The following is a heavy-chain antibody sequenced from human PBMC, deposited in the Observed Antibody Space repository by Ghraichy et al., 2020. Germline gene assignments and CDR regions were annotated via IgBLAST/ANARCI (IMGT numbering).Heavy chain of an antibody. D-gene: IGHD3-10*01. CDR3: AITITMVRGHHNYYGMDV. Sequence: SVKVSCKASGGTFSSYAISWVRQAPGQGLEWMGRIIPILGIANYAQKFQGRVTITADKSTSTAYMELSSLRSEDTAVYYCAITITMVRGHHNYYGMDVWGQGTTVTVSS. V-gene: IGHV1-69*04. J-gene: IGHJ6*02. CDR2: IIPILGIA. CDR1: GGTFSSYA.